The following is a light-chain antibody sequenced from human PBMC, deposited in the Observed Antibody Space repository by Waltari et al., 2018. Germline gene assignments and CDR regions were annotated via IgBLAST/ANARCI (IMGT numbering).Light chain of an antibody. J-gene: IGKJ1*01. V-gene: IGKV3-20*01. CDR3: QHYLRLPVT. CDR1: QSVNGA. Sequence: EIVLTQSPGTLSLSPGEGATLSCRASQSVNGAIAWYQQKPGQAPRLLIYHASNRATGIPDRFSGSGSGTDFSLTISRLEPEDFAVYYCQHYLRLPVTFGQGTKVEI. CDR2: HAS.